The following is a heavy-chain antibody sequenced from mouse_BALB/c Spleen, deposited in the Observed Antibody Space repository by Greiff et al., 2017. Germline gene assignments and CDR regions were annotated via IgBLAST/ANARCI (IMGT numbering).Heavy chain of an antibody. CDR2: ISTYYGDA. Sequence: QVQLQQSGAELVRPGVSVKISCKGSGYTFTDYAMHWVKQSHAKSLEWIGVISTYYGDASYNQKFKGKATMTVDKSSSTAYMELARLTSEDSATYDCARGPLYYRYAYFDYWGQGTTLTVSS. CDR3: ARGPLYYRYAYFDY. D-gene: IGHD2-14*01. V-gene: IGHV1S137*01. CDR1: GYTFTDYA. J-gene: IGHJ2*01.